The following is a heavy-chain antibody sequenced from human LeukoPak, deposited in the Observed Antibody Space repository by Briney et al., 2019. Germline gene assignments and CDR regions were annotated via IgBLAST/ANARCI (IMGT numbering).Heavy chain of an antibody. CDR3: ASYSGSYSSDFDY. J-gene: IGHJ4*02. V-gene: IGHV1-2*02. Sequence: ASVKVSCKASGYTFTGYYMHWVRQAPGQGLEWMGWINPNSGGTNYAQKFQGRVTTTRDTSISTAYMELSRLRSDDTAVYYCASYSGSYSSDFDYWGQGTLVTVSS. D-gene: IGHD1-26*01. CDR2: INPNSGGT. CDR1: GYTFTGYY.